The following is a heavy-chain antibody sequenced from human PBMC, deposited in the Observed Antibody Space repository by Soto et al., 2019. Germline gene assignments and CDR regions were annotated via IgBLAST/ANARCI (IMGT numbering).Heavy chain of an antibody. CDR2: LDPEDGEA. Sequence: ASVKVSCKVSGYSVTELSMHWVRLAPGKGLEWMGILDPEDGEATYAEKFQGRVTMTEDTLTDTGYLELSSLRSDDTAVYFCATAWDVKFFDYWGQGTLVTVSS. D-gene: IGHD1-26*01. CDR3: ATAWDVKFFDY. V-gene: IGHV1-24*01. CDR1: GYSVTELS. J-gene: IGHJ4*02.